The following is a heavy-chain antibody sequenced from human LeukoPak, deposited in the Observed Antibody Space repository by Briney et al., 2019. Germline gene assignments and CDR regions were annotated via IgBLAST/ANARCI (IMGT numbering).Heavy chain of an antibody. CDR1: GFTFSSYA. Sequence: GGSLRLSCAASGFTFSSYAMSWVRQAPGKRLEWVSAISGSGGSTYYADSVKGRFTISRDNSKNTLYLQMNSLRAEDTAVYYCAKVGTRYGSGSYYFDYWGQGTLVTVSS. D-gene: IGHD3-10*01. J-gene: IGHJ4*02. V-gene: IGHV3-23*01. CDR2: ISGSGGST. CDR3: AKVGTRYGSGSYYFDY.